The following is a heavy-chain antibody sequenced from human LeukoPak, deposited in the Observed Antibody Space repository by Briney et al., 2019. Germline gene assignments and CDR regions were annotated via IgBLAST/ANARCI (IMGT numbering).Heavy chain of an antibody. CDR2: ISYDGSNK. J-gene: IGHJ4*02. Sequence: GGPLRLSCAASGFTFSSYGMHWVRQAPGKGLEWVAVISYDGSNKYYADSVKGRFTISRDNSKNTLYLQMNSLRAEDTAVYYCAKEDTELLPDYWGQGTLVTVSS. V-gene: IGHV3-30*18. D-gene: IGHD1-14*01. CDR1: GFTFSSYG. CDR3: AKEDTELLPDY.